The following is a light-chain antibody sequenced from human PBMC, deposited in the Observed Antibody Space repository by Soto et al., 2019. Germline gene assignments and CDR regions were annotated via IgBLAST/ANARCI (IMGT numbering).Light chain of an antibody. CDR2: GAS. V-gene: IGKV3-15*01. CDR3: QQSNNWPYT. Sequence: EILMTQSPATLSVSPGERATLSCRASQSVSHNLAWYQQKPGPAPRLVFYGASTRATGIPARFSGSGSGTVFTRTISSLQSEDFAVYYCQQSNNWPYTFGQGTKLEIK. J-gene: IGKJ2*01. CDR1: QSVSHN.